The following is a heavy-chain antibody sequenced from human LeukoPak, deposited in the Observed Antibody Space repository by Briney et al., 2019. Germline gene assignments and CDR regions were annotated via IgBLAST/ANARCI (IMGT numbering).Heavy chain of an antibody. J-gene: IGHJ4*02. CDR1: GYTFTGYY. D-gene: IGHD3-16*02. CDR2: INPNSGGT. V-gene: IGHV1-2*02. Sequence: ASVKVSCKASGYTFTGYYMHWVRQAPGRGLEWMGWINPNSGGTNFAQKFQGRVTMARDTSLSTVYMELSRLRSDDTAVYYCARKGVYVWGTYRAGTGFDYWGQGTLVTVSS. CDR3: ARKGVYVWGTYRAGTGFDY.